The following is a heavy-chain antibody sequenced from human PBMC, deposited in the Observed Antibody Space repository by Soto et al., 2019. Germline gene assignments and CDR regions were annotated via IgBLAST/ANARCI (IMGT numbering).Heavy chain of an antibody. J-gene: IGHJ6*02. V-gene: IGHV3-30-3*01. CDR3: ARRPDYGDYVYYYGMDV. CDR1: GFTFSSYA. D-gene: IGHD4-17*01. Sequence: GGSLRLSCAASGFTFSSYAMHWVRQAPGKGLEWVAVISYDGSNKYYADSVKGRFTISRDNSKNTLYLQMNSLRAEDTAVYYCARRPDYGDYVYYYGMDVWGQGTTVTVSS. CDR2: ISYDGSNK.